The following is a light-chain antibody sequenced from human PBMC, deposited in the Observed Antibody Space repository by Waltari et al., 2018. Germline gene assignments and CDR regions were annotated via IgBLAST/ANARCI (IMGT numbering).Light chain of an antibody. CDR1: SGSIDSNY. J-gene: IGLJ2*01. CDR3: QSYANSNPME. V-gene: IGLV6-57*01. CDR2: EDK. Sequence: NFMLTQPHSVSESPGKTVTFSCTRSSGSIDSNYWQWYKQRQGSYPTTLISEDKQRPTGAHVLFSGSTNRACNSASITISGLSNKDVAHYYCQSYANSNPMEFGG.